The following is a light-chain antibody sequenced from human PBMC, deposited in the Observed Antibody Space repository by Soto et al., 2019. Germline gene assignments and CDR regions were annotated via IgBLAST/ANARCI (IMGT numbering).Light chain of an antibody. CDR1: QSVRGNC. CDR3: QQYGSPPFT. CDR2: GAS. Sequence: DTVLTQSPGTLSSSPGDRATLSCRASQSVRGNCLAWYQQTPGQAPRLLIYGASNRATGIPDRFSGSGSGSDFTLTITTLGPEDFAVYSCQQYGSPPFTFGQGTKLEIK. V-gene: IGKV3-20*01. J-gene: IGKJ2*01.